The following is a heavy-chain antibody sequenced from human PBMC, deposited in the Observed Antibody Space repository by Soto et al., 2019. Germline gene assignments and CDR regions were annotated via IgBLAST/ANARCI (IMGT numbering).Heavy chain of an antibody. D-gene: IGHD3-22*01. J-gene: IGHJ4*02. CDR1: GGTFSSYA. CDR2: IIPIFGTA. Sequence: SVKVSCKASGGTFSSYAISWVRQAPGQGLEWMGGIIPIFGTANYAQKFQGRVTITADESTSTAYMELSSLRSEDTAVYYCARDRRYYDRGPYFDYWGQGTLVTAPQ. V-gene: IGHV1-69*13. CDR3: ARDRRYYDRGPYFDY.